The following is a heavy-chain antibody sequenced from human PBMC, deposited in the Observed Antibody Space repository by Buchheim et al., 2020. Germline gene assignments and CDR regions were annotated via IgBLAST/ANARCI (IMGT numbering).Heavy chain of an antibody. CDR3: AKDRNIAVSENYYYAMDV. J-gene: IGHJ6*02. CDR1: GFTFSSYA. Sequence: EVQLLESGGGLVQPGGSLRLSCAASGFTFSSYAMSWVRQAPGKGLEWVSVISGSGGSTYYADSVKGRFTISRDNSKNTLYLQMNSLRAEDTAVYYCAKDRNIAVSENYYYAMDVWGQGTT. D-gene: IGHD6-19*01. CDR2: ISGSGGST. V-gene: IGHV3-23*01.